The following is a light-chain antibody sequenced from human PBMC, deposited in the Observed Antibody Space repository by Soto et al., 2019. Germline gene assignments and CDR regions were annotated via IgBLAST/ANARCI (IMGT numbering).Light chain of an antibody. CDR2: TGS. J-gene: IGKJ2*01. CDR3: QQANSFPYT. CDR1: QTISSW. Sequence: DIQMNQSPSSVSASVGDRVTITCRASQTISSWLAWYQVKPGKAPKLLIYTGSSLHSGVPARFSGTRSGTEFTLTISSLQPEDFATYYCQQANSFPYTFGQGTKLEIK. V-gene: IGKV1-12*01.